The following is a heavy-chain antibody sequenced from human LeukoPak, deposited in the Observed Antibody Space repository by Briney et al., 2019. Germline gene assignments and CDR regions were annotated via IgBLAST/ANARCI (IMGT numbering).Heavy chain of an antibody. D-gene: IGHD5-12*01. CDR3: AILGYGFDY. J-gene: IGHJ4*02. Sequence: PSETLSLTCTVSGDSISNYYWNWIRRPAGKGLEWIGRIDTSGSTNYNPSLQSRVTISVDTSENQFSLKLTSVTAADMAVYYCAILGYGFDYWGQGTLVTVSS. CDR2: IDTSGST. CDR1: GDSISNYY. V-gene: IGHV4-4*07.